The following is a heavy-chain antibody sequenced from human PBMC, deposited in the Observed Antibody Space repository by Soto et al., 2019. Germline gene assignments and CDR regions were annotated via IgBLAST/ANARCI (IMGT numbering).Heavy chain of an antibody. D-gene: IGHD3-22*01. J-gene: IGHJ4*02. CDR3: ARDSSYYDSSGSHFFDY. CDR1: GYTFTSYG. V-gene: IGHV1-18*01. CDR2: ISAYNGNT. Sequence: ASVKVSCKASGYTFTSYGISWVRQAPGQGLEWMGWISAYNGNTNYAQKLQGRVTMTTDTSTSTAYMELRSLRSDDTAVYYCARDSSYYDSSGSHFFDYWGQGTLVTVSS.